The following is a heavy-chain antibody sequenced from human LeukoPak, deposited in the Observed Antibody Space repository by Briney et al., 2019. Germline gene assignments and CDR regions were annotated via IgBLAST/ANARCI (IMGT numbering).Heavy chain of an antibody. CDR3: ARSSGYYYGAFDI. CDR1: ENSFTSYW. D-gene: IGHD3-22*01. J-gene: IGHJ3*02. V-gene: IGHV5-51*01. CDR2: IYPGDSDT. Sequence: GESLKISCKGSENSFTSYWIGWVRQMPGKGLEWMGIIYPGDSDTRYSPSFQGQVTISADKSISTAYLQWSSLKASDTAMYYCARSSGYYYGAFDIWGQGTMVPVSS.